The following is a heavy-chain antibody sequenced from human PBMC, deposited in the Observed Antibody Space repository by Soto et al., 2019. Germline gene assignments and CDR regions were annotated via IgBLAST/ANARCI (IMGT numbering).Heavy chain of an antibody. J-gene: IGHJ5*02. V-gene: IGHV4-30-2*01. CDR1: GGSISSGGYS. CDR2: IYHSGST. CDR3: XXXXTP. Sequence: QLQLQESGSGLVKPSQTLSLTCAVSGGSISSGGYSWSWIRQPPGKGLEWIGYIYHSGSTYYNPSLKSRVTISVDRSKNQFSLKLSSXXXXXXXXXXXXXXXTPWGQGTLVTVSS.